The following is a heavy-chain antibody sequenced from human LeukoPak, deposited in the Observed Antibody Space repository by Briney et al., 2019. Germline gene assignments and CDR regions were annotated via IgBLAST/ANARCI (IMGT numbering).Heavy chain of an antibody. CDR3: ARDGSLDYDSSGYYYYYYGMDV. D-gene: IGHD3-22*01. CDR2: ISAYNGNT. J-gene: IGHJ6*02. V-gene: IGHV1-18*01. Sequence: ASVKVSCKASGYTFTSYGISWVRQAPGQGLEWMGWISAYNGNTNYAQKLQGRVTMTTDTSTSRAYMELRSLRSDDTAVYYCARDGSLDYDSSGYYYYYYGMDVWGQGTTVTVSS. CDR1: GYTFTSYG.